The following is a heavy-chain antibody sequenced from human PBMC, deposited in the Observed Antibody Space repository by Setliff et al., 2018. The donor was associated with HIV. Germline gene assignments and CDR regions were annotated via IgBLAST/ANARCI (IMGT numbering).Heavy chain of an antibody. J-gene: IGHJ1*01. V-gene: IGHV1-2*02. CDR1: GYIFSGYY. CDR3: ALANIVSTARWNH. Sequence: ASVKVSCKTSGYIFSGYYLHWLRRAPGQGLEWMGWINYSNGDTKSPEKLQGRVTMTRDSSISTVYMDLQRLTSDDTAVYYCALANIVSTARWNHWGRGTLVTVSS. CDR2: INYSNGDT. D-gene: IGHD1-1*01.